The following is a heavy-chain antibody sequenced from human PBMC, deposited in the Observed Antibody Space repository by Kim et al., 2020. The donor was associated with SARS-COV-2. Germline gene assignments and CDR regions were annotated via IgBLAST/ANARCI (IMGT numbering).Heavy chain of an antibody. CDR3: SRVAFDSAYASWPYYFDY. Sequence: SETLSLTCTVSGGSISSYYWSWIRQPPGKGLEWIGYIYYSGSTNYNPYLKSRVTISVDTSTNQFSLTLSSVTAADTAASYCSRVAFDSAYASWPYYFDY. CDR1: GGSISSYY. CDR2: IYYSGST. D-gene: IGHD5-12*01. V-gene: IGHV4-59*13. J-gene: IGHJ4*01.